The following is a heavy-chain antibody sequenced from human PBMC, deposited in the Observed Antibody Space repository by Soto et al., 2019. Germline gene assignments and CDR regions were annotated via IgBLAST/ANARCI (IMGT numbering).Heavy chain of an antibody. CDR2: ISYDGSNK. J-gene: IGHJ4*02. CDR1: GFTFSSYA. CDR3: ARDSYYDILTGYLTDY. V-gene: IGHV3-30-3*01. D-gene: IGHD3-9*01. Sequence: VGSLRLSCAASGFTFSSYAMHWVRQAPGKGLEWVAVISYDGSNKYYADSVKGRFTISRDNSKNTLYLQMNSLRAEDTAVYYCARDSYYDILTGYLTDYWGQGTLVTVSS.